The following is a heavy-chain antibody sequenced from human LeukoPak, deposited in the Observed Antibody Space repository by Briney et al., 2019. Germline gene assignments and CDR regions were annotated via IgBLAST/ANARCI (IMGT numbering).Heavy chain of an antibody. J-gene: IGHJ4*02. D-gene: IGHD3-22*01. V-gene: IGHV3-7*01. CDR2: IKQDGSEK. CDR3: ARAGGSYYDDY. Sequence: GGSLRLSYAASGFTFSRYWMSWVRQAPGKGLEWVANIKQDGSEKYYVDSVKGRFTISRDNAKNSLYLQMNSLRVDDTAVYYCARAGGSYYDDYWGQGTLVTVSS. CDR1: GFTFSRYW.